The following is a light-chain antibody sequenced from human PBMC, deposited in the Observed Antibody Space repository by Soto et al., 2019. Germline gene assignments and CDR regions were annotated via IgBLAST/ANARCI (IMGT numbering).Light chain of an antibody. CDR1: SGHSSYA. V-gene: IGLV4-69*02. CDR3: QTWGTCIVL. Sequence: QSVLTQSPSASASLGASVKLTCTLSSGHSSYAIAWHQQQPEKGPRFLMKLNTDGSHNKGDGIPDRFSGSNSGAERYLTISCLQPEDEADYYCQTWGTCIVLFGGGTKLTVL. CDR2: LNTDGSH. J-gene: IGLJ2*01.